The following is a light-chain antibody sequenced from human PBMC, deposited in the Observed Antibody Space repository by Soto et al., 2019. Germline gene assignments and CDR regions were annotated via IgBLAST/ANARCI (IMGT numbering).Light chain of an antibody. Sequence: QSVLTQPASVSGSPGQSITISCTGTSSDVGGYNYVSWYQQHPGKAPKLMIYDVSNRPSGVSNRFSGSKSGNTASLTISGLQAEDEADYYCSSYTSSRTYVFGTGIKVTVL. CDR2: DVS. V-gene: IGLV2-14*01. J-gene: IGLJ1*01. CDR1: SSDVGGYNY. CDR3: SSYTSSRTYV.